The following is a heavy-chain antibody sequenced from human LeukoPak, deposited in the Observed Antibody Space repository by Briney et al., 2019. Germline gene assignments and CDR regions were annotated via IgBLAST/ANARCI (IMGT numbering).Heavy chain of an antibody. D-gene: IGHD6-19*01. Sequence: VASVKVSCKASGYTFTSYDINWVRQATGQGLKWMGWLNPNNGNADYAQKFQGRVTLTRNTSISTAYMELSSLRSEDTAVYYCTRGGPVAGTHKYFQHWGQGTLVTVSS. CDR3: TRGGPVAGTHKYFQH. V-gene: IGHV1-8*01. J-gene: IGHJ1*01. CDR2: LNPNNGNA. CDR1: GYTFTSYD.